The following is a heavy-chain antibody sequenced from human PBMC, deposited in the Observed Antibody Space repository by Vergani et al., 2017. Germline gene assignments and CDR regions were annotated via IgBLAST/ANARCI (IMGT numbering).Heavy chain of an antibody. CDR3: AGGLTDYDSGWYSPGWFDP. V-gene: IGHV4-39*01. Sequence: QLQLQESGPGLVKPSETLSLTCDVSGGSVTSTSYHWAWIRLPPGKGLEWIGSLYNPGKTYYNSSLESRLSLSVDTSTNQFFMRLNSVTAADTAVYYCAGGLTDYDSGWYSPGWFDPWGQGITAIVSS. D-gene: IGHD6-19*01. CDR2: LYNPGKT. J-gene: IGHJ5*02. CDR1: GGSVTSTSYH.